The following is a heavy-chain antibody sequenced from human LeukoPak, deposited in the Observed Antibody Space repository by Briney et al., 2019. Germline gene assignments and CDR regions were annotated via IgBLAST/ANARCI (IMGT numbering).Heavy chain of an antibody. Sequence: SETLSLTCTVSGGSISSYYWSWIRQPAGKGLEWIGRIYTSGSTNYNPSLKSRVTMSVDTSKNQFSLKLSSVTAADTAVYYCARGSKYPPGSWSGFQYLDYWGQGTLVTVSS. D-gene: IGHD3-3*01. CDR2: IYTSGST. J-gene: IGHJ4*02. V-gene: IGHV4-4*07. CDR3: ARGSKYPPGSWSGFQYLDY. CDR1: GGSISSYY.